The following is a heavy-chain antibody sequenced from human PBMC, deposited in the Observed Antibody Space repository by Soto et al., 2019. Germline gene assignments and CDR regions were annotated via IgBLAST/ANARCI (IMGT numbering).Heavy chain of an antibody. CDR3: ARDTTTRTDFDY. Sequence: SETLSLTCAVYGGSFSGYYWSWIRQPPGKGLEWIGEINHSGSTNYNPSLKSRVTISVDTSKNQFSLKLSSVTAADTAVYYCARDTTTRTDFDYWGQGTLVTVSS. D-gene: IGHD4-17*01. J-gene: IGHJ4*02. V-gene: IGHV4-34*01. CDR1: GGSFSGYY. CDR2: INHSGST.